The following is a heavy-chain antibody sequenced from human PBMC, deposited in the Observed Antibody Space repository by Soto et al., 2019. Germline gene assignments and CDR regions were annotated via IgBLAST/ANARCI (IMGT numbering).Heavy chain of an antibody. Sequence: SETLSLTCAVYGGSFSGYYWSWIRQPPGKGLEWIGEINHSGSTNYNPSLKSRVTISVDTSKNQFSLKLSSVTAADTAVYYCASTAPLRSCSGGSCYFGYWGQGTLVTVSS. CDR2: INHSGST. CDR3: ASTAPLRSCSGGSCYFGY. D-gene: IGHD2-15*01. CDR1: GGSFSGYY. J-gene: IGHJ4*02. V-gene: IGHV4-34*01.